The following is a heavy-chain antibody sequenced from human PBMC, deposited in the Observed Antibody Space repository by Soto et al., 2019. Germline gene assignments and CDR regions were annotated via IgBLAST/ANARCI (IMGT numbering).Heavy chain of an antibody. D-gene: IGHD3-10*01. Sequence: QVQLVESGGGVVQPGRSLRLSCAASGFTFSSYAMHWVRQAPGKGLEWVAVISYDGSNKYYADSVKGRFTISRDNSKNTLYLQMNSLRAEDTAVYYCARSPPHYCSGSYSDYWGQGTLVTVSS. J-gene: IGHJ4*02. CDR2: ISYDGSNK. CDR3: ARSPPHYCSGSYSDY. V-gene: IGHV3-30-3*01. CDR1: GFTFSSYA.